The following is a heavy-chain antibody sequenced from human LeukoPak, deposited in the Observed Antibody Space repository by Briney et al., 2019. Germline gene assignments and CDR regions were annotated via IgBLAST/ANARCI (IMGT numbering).Heavy chain of an antibody. V-gene: IGHV4-34*01. CDR3: ARDRRYYYGSGSYYTLYFQH. CDR1: GGSFSGYY. Sequence: SETLSLTCAVYGGSFSGYYWSWIRQPPGEGLEWIGEINHSGSTNYNPSLKSRVTISVDTSKNQFSLKLSSVTAADTAVYYCARDRRYYYGSGSYYTLYFQHWGQGTLVTVSS. D-gene: IGHD3-10*01. J-gene: IGHJ1*01. CDR2: INHSGST.